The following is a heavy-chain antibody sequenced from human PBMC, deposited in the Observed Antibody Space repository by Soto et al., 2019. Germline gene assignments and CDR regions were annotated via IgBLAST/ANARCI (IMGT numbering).Heavy chain of an antibody. CDR2: ISYGGST. V-gene: IGHV4-59*01. CDR1: GGSIYTYY. Sequence: SETLSLTCNVSGGSIYTYYWSWRRKSPGNGLEWIGYISYGGSTNYNPSLESRVTISVDTSKKQVSLKLSSVSAADTAIYFCAGYCSSSICPTDHYFGLEVWGEGTTVAISS. D-gene: IGHD2-2*01. J-gene: IGHJ6*04. CDR3: AGYCSSSICPTDHYFGLEV.